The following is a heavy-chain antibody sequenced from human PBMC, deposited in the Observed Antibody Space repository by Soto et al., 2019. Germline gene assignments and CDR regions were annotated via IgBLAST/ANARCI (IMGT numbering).Heavy chain of an antibody. J-gene: IGHJ5*02. CDR2: IYTSGST. CDR1: CGSISSSY. V-gene: IGHV4-4*07. CDR3: ARVRHYYGSGTRWFDP. Sequence: PSETLSLNCTVSCGSISSSYWSRIRQPAGKGLEWIGRIYTSGSTNYNPSLKSRVTMSVDTSKNQFSLKLSSVTAADTAVYYCARVRHYYGSGTRWFDPWGQGTLVTVSS. D-gene: IGHD3-10*01.